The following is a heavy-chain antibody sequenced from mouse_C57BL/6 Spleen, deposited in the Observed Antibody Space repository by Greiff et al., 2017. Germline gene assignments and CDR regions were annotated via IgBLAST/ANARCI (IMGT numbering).Heavy chain of an antibody. D-gene: IGHD1-1*01. CDR1: GYTFTSYW. V-gene: IGHV1-64*01. CDR2: IHPNSGST. Sequence: QVQLKEPGAELVKPGASVKLSCKASGYTFTSYWMHWVKQRPGQGLEWIGMIHPNSGSTNYNEKFKSKATLTVDKSSSTAYMQLSSLTSEDSAVYYCASTHYYGSSYEAYWGQGTLVTVSA. J-gene: IGHJ3*01. CDR3: ASTHYYGSSYEAY.